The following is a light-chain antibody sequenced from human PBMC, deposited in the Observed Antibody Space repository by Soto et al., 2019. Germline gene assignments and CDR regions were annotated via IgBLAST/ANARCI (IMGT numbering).Light chain of an antibody. CDR3: QQYGSSPLT. CDR1: QSVSSSY. J-gene: IGKJ4*01. CDR2: GAS. Sequence: EIVLTQSPGTLSLSPGERATLSCRASQSVSSSYLAWYQQKPGQAPRLLIYGASSRATGIPDRFSGSGSLSGYTLNISKLQPEDFAVYYYQQYGSSPLTCGGGTKVEIE. V-gene: IGKV3-20*01.